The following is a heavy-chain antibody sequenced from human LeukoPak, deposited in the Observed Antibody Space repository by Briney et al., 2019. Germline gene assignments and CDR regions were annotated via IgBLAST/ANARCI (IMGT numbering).Heavy chain of an antibody. D-gene: IGHD5-18*01. CDR3: TTSGYSYDYSLDY. V-gene: IGHV3-15*01. Sequence: PGGSLRLSCAASGFTFTDAWMSWVRQAPGKGLEWVGRIKSKVDGGKTDYAAPVKGRFTISRDDSENTLYLQMNSLKTEDTAVYFCTTSGYSYDYSLDYWGQGTLVTVSS. CDR2: IKSKVDGGKT. J-gene: IGHJ4*02. CDR1: GFTFTDAW.